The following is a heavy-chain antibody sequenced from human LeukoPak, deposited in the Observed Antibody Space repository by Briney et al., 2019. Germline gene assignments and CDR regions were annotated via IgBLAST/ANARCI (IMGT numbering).Heavy chain of an antibody. Sequence: ASVKVSCTASGGTFSSYAISWVRQAPGQGLEWMGGIIPIFGTANYAQKFQGRVTITADESTSTAYMELSSLRSEDTAVYYCARVLGCSSASCYFINWFDPWGQGTLVTVSS. CDR3: ARVLGCSSASCYFINWFDP. V-gene: IGHV1-69*13. J-gene: IGHJ5*02. D-gene: IGHD2-2*01. CDR1: GGTFSSYA. CDR2: IIPIFGTA.